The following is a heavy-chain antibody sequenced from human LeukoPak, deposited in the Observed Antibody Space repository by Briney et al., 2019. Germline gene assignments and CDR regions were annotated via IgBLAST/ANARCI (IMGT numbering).Heavy chain of an antibody. Sequence: GSLRLSCAASGFTFSSYSMNWVRQAPGKGLEWVAVISYDGSNKYYADSVKGRFTISRDNSKNTLYLQMNSLRAEDSAVYYCAKDTKRYNYGDYPGNYFDYWGQGTLVTVSS. CDR1: GFTFSSYS. D-gene: IGHD4-17*01. CDR2: ISYDGSNK. J-gene: IGHJ4*02. CDR3: AKDTKRYNYGDYPGNYFDY. V-gene: IGHV3-30*18.